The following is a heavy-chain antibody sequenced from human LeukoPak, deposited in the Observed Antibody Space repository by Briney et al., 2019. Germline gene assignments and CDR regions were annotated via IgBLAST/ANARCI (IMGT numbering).Heavy chain of an antibody. CDR3: ARRPFIAVPGAISNEYSYYGMDV. Sequence: SETLSLTCNVSGSSMRSYYWSWIRQTPGKGLEWIGYIYYSGSVTTRYNPSLQSRVSISLDTSKSQFSLKLNSMTAADTSIYYCARRPFIAVPGAISNEYSYYGMDVWGQGTTVTVSS. J-gene: IGHJ6*02. D-gene: IGHD2-2*01. CDR2: IYYSGSVTT. V-gene: IGHV4-59*08. CDR1: GSSMRSYY.